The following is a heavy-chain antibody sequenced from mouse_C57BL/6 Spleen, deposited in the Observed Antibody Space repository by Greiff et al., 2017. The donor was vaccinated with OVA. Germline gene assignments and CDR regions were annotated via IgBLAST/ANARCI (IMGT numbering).Heavy chain of an antibody. D-gene: IGHD2-14*01. V-gene: IGHV5-9*01. Sequence: EVKVVESGGGLVKPGGSLKLSCAASGFTFSSYTMSWVRQTPEKRLEWVATISGGGGNTYYPDSVKGRFTISRDNAKNTLYLQMSSLRSEDTALYYCARHGQDRYYFDYWGQGTTLTVSS. CDR1: GFTFSSYT. CDR3: ARHGQDRYYFDY. CDR2: ISGGGGNT. J-gene: IGHJ2*01.